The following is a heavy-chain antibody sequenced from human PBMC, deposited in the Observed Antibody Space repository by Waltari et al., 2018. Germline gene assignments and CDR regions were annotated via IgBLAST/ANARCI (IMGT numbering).Heavy chain of an antibody. D-gene: IGHD4-17*01. CDR2: IFHSWLT. V-gene: IGHV4-4*02. J-gene: IGHJ4*02. Sequence: QVQLQESGPGLVEPSGTLSLACVVSGDSINSRHWWNWLRQSPEKGLEWIGQIFHSWLTNYNPSLGSRLTIAVYKSKTQFSLKLTSVTAADTAVYFCARDPDYGFDIWGQGALVTVSS. CDR3: ARDPDYGFDI. CDR1: GDSINSRHW.